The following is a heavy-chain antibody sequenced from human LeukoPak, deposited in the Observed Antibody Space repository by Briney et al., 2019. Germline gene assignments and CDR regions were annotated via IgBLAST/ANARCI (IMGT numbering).Heavy chain of an antibody. CDR1: GLTFSIHW. CDR2: INQDGSDK. D-gene: IGHD3-22*01. J-gene: IGHJ6*03. CDR3: ARVDYYDSSGPRAPHYYYYMDV. Sequence: RAGGSLRLSCAASGLTFSIHWMNWVRQAPGKGLECVANINQDGSDKYYVDSVKGRFTISRDNTKNSLYLQMNSLRAEDTAVYYCARVDYYDSSGPRAPHYYYYMDVWGKGTTVTVSS. V-gene: IGHV3-7*01.